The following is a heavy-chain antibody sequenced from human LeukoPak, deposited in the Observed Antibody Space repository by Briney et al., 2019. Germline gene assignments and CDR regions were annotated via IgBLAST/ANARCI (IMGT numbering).Heavy chain of an antibody. J-gene: IGHJ4*02. Sequence: SETLSLTCTVSGGSISSYYWSWIRQPPGKGLEWIGSIYYSGSAYYNPSLKSRVTISVDTSKNQFSLKLSSVTAADTAVYYCARDYQGGYGDKTVDYWGQGTLVTVSS. CDR3: ARDYQGGYGDKTVDY. CDR2: IYYSGSA. D-gene: IGHD5-18*01. CDR1: GGSISSYY. V-gene: IGHV4-39*07.